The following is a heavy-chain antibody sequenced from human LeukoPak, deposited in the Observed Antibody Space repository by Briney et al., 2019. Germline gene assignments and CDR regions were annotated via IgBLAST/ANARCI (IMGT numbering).Heavy chain of an antibody. D-gene: IGHD5-12*01. CDR1: GFTFSSYC. CDR2: IKQDGSEK. Sequence: GSLRLSCAASGFTFSSYCMSWVRQAPGKGLEWGANIKQDGSEKYYVDSVKGRFTISRDNAKTSLSLQMNSLRAEDTAVYYCVRDGGVSGYDLLDYWGQGTLVTVSS. V-gene: IGHV3-7*01. CDR3: VRDGGVSGYDLLDY. J-gene: IGHJ4*02.